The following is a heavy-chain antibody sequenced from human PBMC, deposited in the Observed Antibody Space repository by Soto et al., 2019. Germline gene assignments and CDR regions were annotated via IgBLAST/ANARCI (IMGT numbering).Heavy chain of an antibody. CDR2: ISGSGGST. J-gene: IGHJ5*02. D-gene: IGHD3-9*01. CDR1: GFTFSSYA. CDR3: ANTDNYDILNGPLEFDT. Sequence: PGGSLRLSCAASGFTFSSYAMSWVRQAPGKGLEWVSAISGSGGSTYYADSVKGRFTISRDNSKNTLYLQMNSLRAEDTAVYYCANTDNYDILNGPLEFDTWGQGTLVTVSS. V-gene: IGHV3-23*01.